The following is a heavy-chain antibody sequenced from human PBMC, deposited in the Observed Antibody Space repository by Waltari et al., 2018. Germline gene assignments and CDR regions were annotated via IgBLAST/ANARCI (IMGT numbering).Heavy chain of an antibody. Sequence: EIQLVESGGGLVQPGGSLRLSCEVSGFIFSDFEMNWVRQAPGKWLEWVSFINPSGYVIYAESVKCRFTISRDNSKSSLFLQMNSLRGEDTAVYFCARGRVGDGDCLDSWGQGTLVTVSS. D-gene: IGHD2-21*02. J-gene: IGHJ5*01. CDR1: GFIFSDFE. CDR3: ARGRVGDGDCLDS. CDR2: INPSGYV. V-gene: IGHV3-48*03.